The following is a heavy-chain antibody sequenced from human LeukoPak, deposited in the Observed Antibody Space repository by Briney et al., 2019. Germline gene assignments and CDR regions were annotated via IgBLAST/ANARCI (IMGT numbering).Heavy chain of an antibody. CDR3: ARGTVTMDY. CDR1: GGSIRGYY. D-gene: IGHD4-17*01. J-gene: IGHJ4*02. Sequence: SETLSLTCNVSGGSIRGYYWSWIRQPPGKGLEWIGYIYSSGSTNYNPSLKSRVTMSVDTSKNQFSLNLSSVTAADTAVYYCARGTVTMDYWGRGTLVTVSS. CDR2: IYSSGST. V-gene: IGHV4-59*01.